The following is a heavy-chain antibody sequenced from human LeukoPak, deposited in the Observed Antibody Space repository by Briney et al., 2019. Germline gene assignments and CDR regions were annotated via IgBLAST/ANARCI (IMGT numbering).Heavy chain of an antibody. V-gene: IGHV1-69*04. CDR2: LIPSLDIT. CDR1: GGTFNTFT. D-gene: IGHD6-6*01. Sequence: ASVKVSCKASGGTFNTFTIHWVRQAPGQGLEWMGRLIPSLDITNYAQKFHDRVTITADKGTTSVYMEVTRLRSEDTALYYCAREYSSSSGVTSDWGQGTLVTVSS. J-gene: IGHJ4*02. CDR3: AREYSSSSGVTSD.